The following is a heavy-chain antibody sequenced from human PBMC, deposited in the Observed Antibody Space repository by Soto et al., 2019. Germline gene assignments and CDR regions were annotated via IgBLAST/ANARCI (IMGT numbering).Heavy chain of an antibody. CDR1: GQSFSGHS. CDR3: ARGSGIVALPGELEDVNYDY. J-gene: IGHJ4*02. V-gene: IGHV4-34*01. D-gene: IGHD1-1*01. CDR2: INESGST. Sequence: QVQLQQWGAGLVKPSETLSLSCAVYGQSFSGHSWAWIRQPPGKGLELIGEINESGSTYYNPSLKSRVPISTDTSKNQFSLKLSSVSAADTAAYFCARGSGIVALPGELEDVNYDYWGQGTLVNVSS.